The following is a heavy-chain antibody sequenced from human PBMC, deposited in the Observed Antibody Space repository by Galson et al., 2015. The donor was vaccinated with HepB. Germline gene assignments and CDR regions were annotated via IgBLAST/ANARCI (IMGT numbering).Heavy chain of an antibody. V-gene: IGHV3-48*03. CDR1: GFTFGAYE. Sequence: SLRLSCAASGFTFGAYEMNWVRQAPGKGLEWISYISSNGYMIYYAESVKGRFTISRDNARDSLYLQMNSLRVEDTAVYYCVRDDALWSWYFGSWGQRILVTVS. D-gene: IGHD3-10*01. CDR3: VRDDALWSWYFGS. J-gene: IGHJ4*02. CDR2: ISSNGYMI.